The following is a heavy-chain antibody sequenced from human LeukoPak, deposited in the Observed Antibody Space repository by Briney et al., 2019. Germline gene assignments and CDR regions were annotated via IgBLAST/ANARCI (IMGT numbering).Heavy chain of an antibody. CDR3: ARDGYQLPTDGVSYYYYYMDV. D-gene: IGHD2-2*01. J-gene: IGHJ6*03. Sequence: GASVKVSCKASGYTFTGYYMHWVRQAPGQGLEWMGWINPNSGGTNYAQKFQGRVTMTRDTSISTAYMKLSRLRSDDTAVYYCARDGYQLPTDGVSYYYYYMDVWGKGTTVTISS. V-gene: IGHV1-2*02. CDR2: INPNSGGT. CDR1: GYTFTGYY.